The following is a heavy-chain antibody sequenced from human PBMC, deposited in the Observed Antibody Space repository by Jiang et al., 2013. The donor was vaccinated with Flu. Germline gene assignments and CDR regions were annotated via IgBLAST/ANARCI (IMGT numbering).Heavy chain of an antibody. CDR3: ARDRPGISSALDY. Sequence: LQSQGSGLVKPSGTLSLTCAVSGGSISSSNWWSWVRQPPGKGLEWIGEIYHSGSTNYNPSLKSRVTISVDKSKNQFSLKLSSVSAADTAVYYCARDRPGISSALDYWGQGTLVTVSS. CDR1: GGSISSSNW. CDR2: IYHSGST. V-gene: IGHV4-4*02. D-gene: IGHD3-10*01. J-gene: IGHJ4*02.